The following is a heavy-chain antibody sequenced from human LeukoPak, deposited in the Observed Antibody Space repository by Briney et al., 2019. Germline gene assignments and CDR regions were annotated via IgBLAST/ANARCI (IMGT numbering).Heavy chain of an antibody. J-gene: IGHJ5*02. CDR2: VSDTGIT. V-gene: IGHV4-59*01. D-gene: IGHD2-21*01. Sequence: PSETLSHTCSVSGGSMKNSFWSWIRQPPGKGLEWIGYVSDTGITNSNPSLKSRVTFSIDTSKDQFYLKLKSVTAADTALYFCARNRFQLSGGDSLDTWGRGTLVTVSS. CDR3: ARNRFQLSGGDSLDT. CDR1: GGSMKNSF.